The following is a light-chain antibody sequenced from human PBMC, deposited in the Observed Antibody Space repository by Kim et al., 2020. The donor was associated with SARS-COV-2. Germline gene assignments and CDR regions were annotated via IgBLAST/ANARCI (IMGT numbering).Light chain of an antibody. J-gene: IGLJ1*01. CDR3: AAWDDSLNGTG. V-gene: IGLV1-44*01. Sequence: QSVLTQPPSASGTPGQRVTISCSGSSSNIGSNTVNWYQQLPGTAPKLLIYSNNQRHSGVPDRFSGSKSGTSASLAISGLQSEDEADYYCAAWDDSLNGTGFGTGTKVTVL. CDR1: SSNIGSNT. CDR2: SNN.